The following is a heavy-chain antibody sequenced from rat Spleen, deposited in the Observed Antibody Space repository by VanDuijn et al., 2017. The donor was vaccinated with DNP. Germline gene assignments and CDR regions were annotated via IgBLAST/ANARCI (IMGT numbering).Heavy chain of an antibody. CDR3: ARHDPFDY. CDR2: ISTSVGST. CDR1: GFTFSNYD. V-gene: IGHV5-25*01. J-gene: IGHJ2*01. Sequence: EVQLVESGGGLVQPGRSLKLSCAASGFTFSNYDMAWVRQAPTKGLEWVASISTSVGSTYYRDSVKGRFTVSRDNAKSTLYLQMDSLRSEDTATYYCARHDPFDYWGQGVMVTVSS.